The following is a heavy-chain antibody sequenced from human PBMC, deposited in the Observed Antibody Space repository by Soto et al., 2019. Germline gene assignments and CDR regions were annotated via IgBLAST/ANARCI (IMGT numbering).Heavy chain of an antibody. CDR1: GFTFNVYG. CDR3: ARVRDPHLDHYGLDV. Sequence: SVKGSCKTSGFTFNVYGIHWVRQAPGQGLEWMGGLIPIYDDPNYAQKFQGRVTITADKSTTTVYLELSSLRSEDTAVYFCARVRDPHLDHYGLDVWGQGTTVTVSS. CDR2: LIPIYDDP. V-gene: IGHV1-69*06. J-gene: IGHJ6*02.